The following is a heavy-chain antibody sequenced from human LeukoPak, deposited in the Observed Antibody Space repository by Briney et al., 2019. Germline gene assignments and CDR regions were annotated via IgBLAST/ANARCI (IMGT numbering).Heavy chain of an antibody. D-gene: IGHD3-10*01. CDR2: IYTSGST. J-gene: IGHJ5*02. V-gene: IGHV4-61*02. Sequence: PSQTLSLTCTVSGGSISSGSYFWSWIRQPAGKGLEWIGRIYTSGSTNYNPSLKSRVTISVDTSKNQFSLKLSSVTAADTAVYYCARYVELAAWFDPWGQGTLVTVSS. CDR1: GGSISSGSYF. CDR3: ARYVELAAWFDP.